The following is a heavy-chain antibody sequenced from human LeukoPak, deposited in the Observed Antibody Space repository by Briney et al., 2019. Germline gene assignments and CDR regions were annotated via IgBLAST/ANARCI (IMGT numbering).Heavy chain of an antibody. CDR2: IYYSGST. CDR3: ARSKAHLSTSWYGTWFDP. V-gene: IGHV4-59*08. D-gene: IGHD2-2*01. CDR1: GGSISSYY. J-gene: IGHJ5*02. Sequence: SETLSLTCTVSGGSISSYYWSRIRQPPGKGLEWIGYIYYSGSTNYNPSLKSRVTISVDTSKNQFSLKLRSVTAADTAVYYCARSKAHLSTSWYGTWFDPWGQGTLVTVSS.